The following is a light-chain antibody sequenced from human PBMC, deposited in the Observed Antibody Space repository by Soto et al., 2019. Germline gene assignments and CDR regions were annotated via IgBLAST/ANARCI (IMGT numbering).Light chain of an antibody. CDR1: QDIRRE. J-gene: IGKJ1*01. Sequence: AIQMTQSPSSLSASVGDRVTITCRASQDIRRELGWYQQRPGRAPKLLIYGSSTLQDGVPSRFSGSGSGTDFTLTISRLQPDDFATYYCLQDSGYPRTFGQGTKVEI. CDR3: LQDSGYPRT. CDR2: GSS. V-gene: IGKV1-6*01.